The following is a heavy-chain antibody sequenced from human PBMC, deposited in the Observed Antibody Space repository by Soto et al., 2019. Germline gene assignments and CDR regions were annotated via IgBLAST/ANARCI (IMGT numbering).Heavy chain of an antibody. CDR2: IDPEGGET. CDR1: GYTLTELS. J-gene: IGHJ3*02. CDR3: ARTYYYGSGSQDAFDI. D-gene: IGHD3-10*01. Sequence: ASVKVSCKVSGYTLTELSMHWVRQAPGKGLEWMGCIDPEGGETIYAQKFQGRVTMTRNTSISTAYMELSSLRSEDTAVYYCARTYYYGSGSQDAFDIWGQGTMVTVSS. V-gene: IGHV1-24*01.